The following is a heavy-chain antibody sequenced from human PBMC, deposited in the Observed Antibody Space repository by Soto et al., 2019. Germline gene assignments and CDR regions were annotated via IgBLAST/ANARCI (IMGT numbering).Heavy chain of an antibody. CDR1: GGTISGYY. CDR3: ARGQRFCDWFDP. CDR2: IYSSGNT. D-gene: IGHD3-3*01. J-gene: IGHJ5*02. V-gene: IGHV4-4*07. Sequence: PSETLSLTCSVSGGTISGYYWTWIRHPAGKGLEWIGRIYSSGNTKYNPSLQSRVTMSLDTSNNQFSLRLTSVTAADTAVYYCARGQRFCDWFDPSGQGTVGTVSA.